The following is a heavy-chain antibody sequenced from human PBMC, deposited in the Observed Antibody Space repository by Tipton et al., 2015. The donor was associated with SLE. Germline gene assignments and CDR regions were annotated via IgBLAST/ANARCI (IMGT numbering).Heavy chain of an antibody. CDR1: GYSIRSSYF. CDR3: ARGAKERITLVRVRPYYFDY. CDR2: LHHTGKT. Sequence: TLSLTCSVSGYSIRSSYFWGWVRQPPGKGLEWVATLHHTGKTYYNPALENRLTISADTSKNQNPLKVPSVTAADTAVYYCARGAKERITLVRVRPYYFDYWGQGSLVTVSS. V-gene: IGHV4-38-2*02. D-gene: IGHD3-10*01. J-gene: IGHJ4*01.